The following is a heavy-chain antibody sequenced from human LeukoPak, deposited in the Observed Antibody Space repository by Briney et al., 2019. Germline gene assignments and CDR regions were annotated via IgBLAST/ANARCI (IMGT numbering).Heavy chain of an antibody. Sequence: GSSVKVSCKASGYTFTGYYMHWVRQAPGQGLEWMGWINPNSGGTNYAQKFQGRVTMIRDTSISTAYMELSRLRSDDTAVYYCARLNGYCGGGSCYWDDYWGQGTLVTVSS. CDR2: INPNSGGT. V-gene: IGHV1-2*02. CDR1: GYTFTGYY. D-gene: IGHD2-15*01. CDR3: ARLNGYCGGGSCYWDDY. J-gene: IGHJ4*02.